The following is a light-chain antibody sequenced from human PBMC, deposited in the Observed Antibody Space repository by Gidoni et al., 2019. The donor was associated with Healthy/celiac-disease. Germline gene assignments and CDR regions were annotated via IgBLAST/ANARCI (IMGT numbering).Light chain of an antibody. J-gene: IGKJ4*01. V-gene: IGKV3-20*01. CDR3: QQDGRSPLT. CDR1: QSVSSSY. Sequence: DIVLTQSPGTLSLSPGERATLPCRASQSVSSSYLAWYQQKPGQAPRLLIYGASSRATGIPDRFSGSGSGTDFTLTISRLEPEDFAVYYCQQDGRSPLTFGGGTKVEIK. CDR2: GAS.